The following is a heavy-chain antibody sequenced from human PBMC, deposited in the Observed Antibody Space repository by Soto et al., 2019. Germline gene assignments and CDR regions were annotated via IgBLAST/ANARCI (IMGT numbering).Heavy chain of an antibody. J-gene: IGHJ4*02. CDR3: VRGSRGAPLDY. Sequence: QVQLQESGPGLVKPSETLSLTCTVSGGSVSSTSYYWNWIRQPPGKGLEWIGNIFYSGRTNYNPSLKIXXTXAEXMSINHFSLKLGSATAADTAMYFCVRGSRGAPLDYGGQGVLVTVSS. CDR1: GGSVSSTSYY. V-gene: IGHV4-61*03. D-gene: IGHD3-10*01. CDR2: IFYSGRT.